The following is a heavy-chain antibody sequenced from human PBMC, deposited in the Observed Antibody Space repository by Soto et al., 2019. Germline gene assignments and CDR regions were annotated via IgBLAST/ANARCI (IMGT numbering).Heavy chain of an antibody. Sequence: EVQLVESGGGLVQPGGSLRLSCAASGFTFSAYWMHWVRQAPGKGLVWVSRTNTDGTATTYADSVEGRFTISRDNAKNMLYLQMNSLRAEDTAVYYCTRGHYYGMDVWSQGTTVTVSS. V-gene: IGHV3-74*03. CDR2: TNTDGTAT. CDR3: TRGHYYGMDV. J-gene: IGHJ6*02. CDR1: GFTFSAYW.